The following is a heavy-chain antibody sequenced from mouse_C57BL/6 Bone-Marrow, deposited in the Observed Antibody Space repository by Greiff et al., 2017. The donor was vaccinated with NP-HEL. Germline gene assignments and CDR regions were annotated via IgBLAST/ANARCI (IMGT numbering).Heavy chain of an antibody. J-gene: IGHJ4*01. CDR1: GYTFTSYW. CDR2: IYPGSGST. CDR3: AGYSNPYAMDY. D-gene: IGHD2-5*01. V-gene: IGHV1-55*01. Sequence: QVHVKQPGAELVKPGASVKMSCKASGYTFTSYWITWVKQRPGQGLEWIGDIYPGSGSTNYNEKFKGKATLTVDTSSITAYMQLSSMTSEDSAVYYCAGYSNPYAMDYWGQGTSVTVSS.